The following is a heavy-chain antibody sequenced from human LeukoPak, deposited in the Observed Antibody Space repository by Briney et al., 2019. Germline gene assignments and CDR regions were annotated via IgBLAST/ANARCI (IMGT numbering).Heavy chain of an antibody. CDR2: INPNSGGT. CDR3: ARVFDYVWGSYRYSYYMDV. Sequence: ASVKVSCKASGYTFTGYYMHWVRQAPGQGLEWMGWINPNSGGTNYAQKFQGRVTMTRDTSISTAYMELSRLRSDDTAVYYCARVFDYVWGSYRYSYYMDVWGKGTTVTVSS. J-gene: IGHJ6*03. CDR1: GYTFTGYY. V-gene: IGHV1-2*02. D-gene: IGHD3-16*02.